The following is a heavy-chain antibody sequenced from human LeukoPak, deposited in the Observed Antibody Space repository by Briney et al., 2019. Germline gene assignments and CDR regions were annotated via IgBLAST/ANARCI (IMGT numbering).Heavy chain of an antibody. CDR2: INPSDGRT. CDR1: GYTFISYY. CDR3: ARGLDSSGWPYFEY. D-gene: IGHD6-19*01. J-gene: IGHJ4*02. V-gene: IGHV1-46*04. Sequence: ASVKVSCKASGYTFISYYIHWMRQAPGQGPEWMGVINPSDGRTRYAQKLQGRVTTTRDTSTSTLYMDLSSLRSEDTAVYYCARGLDSSGWPYFEYWGQGTLVTVSS.